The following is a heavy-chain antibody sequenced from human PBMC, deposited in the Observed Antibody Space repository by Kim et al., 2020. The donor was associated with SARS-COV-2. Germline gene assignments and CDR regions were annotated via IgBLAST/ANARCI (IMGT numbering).Heavy chain of an antibody. V-gene: IGHV3-11*06. D-gene: IGHD3-3*01. CDR3: ARGTSNWNYYYYYGMDV. Sequence: SVKGLFSISRDNAKNSVYLQLNSLRVEDTALYYCARGTSNWNYYYYYGMDVWGQGTTVTVSS. J-gene: IGHJ6*02.